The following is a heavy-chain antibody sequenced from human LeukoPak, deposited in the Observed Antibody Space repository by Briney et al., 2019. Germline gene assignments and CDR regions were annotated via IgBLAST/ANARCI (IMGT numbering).Heavy chain of an antibody. V-gene: IGHV3-30*18. CDR1: GFTFSSYG. D-gene: IGHD1-26*01. Sequence: GGSLRLSCAASGFTFSSYGMHWVRQAPGKGLEWVAVISYDGSNKYYADSVKGRFTISRDNSKNTLYLQMNSLRAEDTAVYYCAKLAWELLTFDAFDIWGQGTMVTVSS. CDR3: AKLAWELLTFDAFDI. CDR2: ISYDGSNK. J-gene: IGHJ3*02.